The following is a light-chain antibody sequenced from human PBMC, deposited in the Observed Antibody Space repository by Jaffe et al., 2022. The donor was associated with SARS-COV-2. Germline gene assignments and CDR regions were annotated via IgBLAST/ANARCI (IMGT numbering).Light chain of an antibody. Sequence: QSVLTQPPSVSAAPGQKVTISCSGSSSNIGNNYVSWYQQLPGTAPKLLIYENNKRPSGIPDRFSGSKSGTSATLGITGLQTGDEADYYCGTWDSSLTEGWKFGGGTKLTVL. J-gene: IGLJ3*02. CDR3: GTWDSSLTEGWK. CDR2: ENN. V-gene: IGLV1-51*02. CDR1: SSNIGNNY.